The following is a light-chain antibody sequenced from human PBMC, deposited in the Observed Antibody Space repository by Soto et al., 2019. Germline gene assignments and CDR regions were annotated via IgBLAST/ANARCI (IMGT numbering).Light chain of an antibody. Sequence: MTQSPGTLSVSTGQGATLSCRASHSVDSYLAWYQQKPGKAPKLLIYGASSLQSGVPSRFSGSGSGTDFTLTISSLQPEDFATYFCQQANSFPLTFGGGTKVEIK. CDR1: HSVDSY. J-gene: IGKJ4*01. CDR3: QQANSFPLT. CDR2: GAS. V-gene: IGKV1-12*01.